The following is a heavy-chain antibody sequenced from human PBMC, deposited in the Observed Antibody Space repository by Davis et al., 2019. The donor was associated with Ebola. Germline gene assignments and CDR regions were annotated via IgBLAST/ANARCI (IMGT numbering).Heavy chain of an antibody. CDR1: GFSFDTYL. J-gene: IGHJ4*02. CDR2: INSGSIFI. Sequence: GESLKISCAASGFSFDTYLMNWVRQAPGKGLEWVASINSGSIFINYADSVKGRFTISRDNAKNSLFLQMNSLRAEDTTVYYCANFGTSSGNNWGQGTLVTVSS. D-gene: IGHD6-6*01. V-gene: IGHV3-21*01. CDR3: ANFGTSSGNN.